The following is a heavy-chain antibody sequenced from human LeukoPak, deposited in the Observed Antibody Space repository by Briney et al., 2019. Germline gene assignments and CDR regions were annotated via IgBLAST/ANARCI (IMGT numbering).Heavy chain of an antibody. D-gene: IGHD3-22*01. Sequence: SETPSLTCTASGGSISSSSYYWGWIRQPPGKGLEWIGSIYYSGSTYYNPSLKSRVTISVDTSKNQFSLKLSSVTAADTAVYYCARHCNSSGYYCYYYYMDVWGKGTTVTVSS. CDR2: IYYSGST. J-gene: IGHJ6*03. CDR3: ARHCNSSGYYCYYYYMDV. CDR1: GGSISSSSYY. V-gene: IGHV4-39*07.